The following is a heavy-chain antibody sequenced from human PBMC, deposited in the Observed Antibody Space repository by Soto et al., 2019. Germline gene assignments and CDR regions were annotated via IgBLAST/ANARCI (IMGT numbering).Heavy chain of an antibody. Sequence: GGSLRLSCAASGFTFDDYAMHWVRQAPGKGLEWVSGISWNSGSIGYADSVKGRFTISRDNAKNSLYLQMNSLGAEDTALYYCAKDIRYGSGSYSPVSFDYWGQGTLVTVSS. D-gene: IGHD3-10*01. J-gene: IGHJ4*02. CDR3: AKDIRYGSGSYSPVSFDY. CDR2: ISWNSGSI. CDR1: GFTFDDYA. V-gene: IGHV3-9*01.